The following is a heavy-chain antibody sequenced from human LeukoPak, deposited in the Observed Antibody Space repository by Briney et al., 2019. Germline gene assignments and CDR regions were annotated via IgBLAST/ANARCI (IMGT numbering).Heavy chain of an antibody. J-gene: IGHJ5*02. CDR1: GFTFSYYW. CDR2: IDQDGNEK. CDR3: ARDVWFDP. Sequence: GGSLRLSCAASGFTFSYYWMSWVRQAPGKGLEWVANIDQDGNEKYYVDSVKGRFTISRDNAKNSLYLQMNSLRAEDTALYYCARDVWFDPWGQGTLVTVSS. V-gene: IGHV3-7*01.